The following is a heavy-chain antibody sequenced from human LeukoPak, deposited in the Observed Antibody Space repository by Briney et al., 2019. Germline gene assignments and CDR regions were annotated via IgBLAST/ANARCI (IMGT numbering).Heavy chain of an antibody. CDR1: GFTVSSNY. CDR3: ARSPSYDYGDYPFDY. V-gene: IGHV3-53*01. J-gene: IGHJ4*02. D-gene: IGHD4-17*01. CDR2: IYSGGST. Sequence: PGGSLRLSCAASGFTVSSNYMSWVRQAPGKGLEWVSVIYSGGSTYYADSVKGRFTISRDNAKNSLYLQMNSLRAEDTAVYYCARSPSYDYGDYPFDYWGQGTLVTVSS.